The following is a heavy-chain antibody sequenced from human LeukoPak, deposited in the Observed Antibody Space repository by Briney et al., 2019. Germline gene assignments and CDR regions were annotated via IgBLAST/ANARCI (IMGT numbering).Heavy chain of an antibody. D-gene: IGHD3-10*01. V-gene: IGHV1-24*01. CDR3: ASLRGVAFDY. Sequence: VASVKVSCKVSGYTLTELSMHWGRQAPGKGVERRGGFYPEDGETIYAQNFQGRVTMTEDTSTDTAYMELSSLRSEDTAVYYCASLRGVAFDYWGQGTLVTVSS. CDR1: GYTLTELS. J-gene: IGHJ4*02. CDR2: FYPEDGET.